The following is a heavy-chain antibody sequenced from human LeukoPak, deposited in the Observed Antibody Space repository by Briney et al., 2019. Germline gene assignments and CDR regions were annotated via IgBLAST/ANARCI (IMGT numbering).Heavy chain of an antibody. V-gene: IGHV1-2*02. CDR2: INPNSGGT. J-gene: IGHJ5*02. CDR1: GYTFTGYY. CDR3: ARVISSIADAWFDP. Sequence: GASVKVSCKASGYTFTGYYMNWVRQARGQGLEWMGWINPNSGGTNYAQKFQGRVTMTRDTSISTAYMELSRLRSDDTAVYYCARVISSIADAWFDPWGQGTLVTVSS. D-gene: IGHD6-6*01.